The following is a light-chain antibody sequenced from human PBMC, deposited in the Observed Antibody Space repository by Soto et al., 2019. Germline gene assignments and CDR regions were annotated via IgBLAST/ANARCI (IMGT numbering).Light chain of an antibody. CDR1: QSVSTSY. J-gene: IGKJ2*01. CDR3: QQFNNWPHT. CDR2: GAS. Sequence: EIVLTQSPGTLSLSPGERATLSCRASQSVSTSYLAWYQQKPGQAPRLLIYGASSRATGIPERFSGSGSGTDFTLTISRLEPEDFAVYHCQQFNNWPHTFGQGTRLEIK. V-gene: IGKV3-20*01.